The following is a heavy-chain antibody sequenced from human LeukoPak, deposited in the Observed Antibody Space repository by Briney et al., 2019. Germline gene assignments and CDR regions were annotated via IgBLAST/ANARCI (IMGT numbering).Heavy chain of an antibody. D-gene: IGHD4-17*01. CDR1: GYTFTDYS. Sequence: GASVKVSCKASGYTFTDYSIHWVRQAPGQGLEWIGWINPNTGDTNYAQKFQDRVTLTRDTSISTAYMELTNLGSDGTAVYYCARPNGDYYNWFDPWGQGTLVTVSS. J-gene: IGHJ5*02. CDR3: ARPNGDYYNWFDP. CDR2: INPNTGDT. V-gene: IGHV1-2*02.